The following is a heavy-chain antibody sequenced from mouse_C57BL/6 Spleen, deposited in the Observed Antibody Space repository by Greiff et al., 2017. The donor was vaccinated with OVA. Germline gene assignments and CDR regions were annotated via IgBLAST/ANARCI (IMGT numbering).Heavy chain of an antibody. CDR3: ARISLGDYYGSPDAMDY. Sequence: QVQLQQSGAELMKPGASVKLSCKATGYTFTGYWIEWVKQRPGHGLEWIGEILPGSGSTNYNAKFKGKATFTADTSSNTAYMQLSSLTTEDSAIYYCARISLGDYYGSPDAMDYWGQGTSVTVSS. CDR1: GYTFTGYW. D-gene: IGHD1-1*01. V-gene: IGHV1-9*01. J-gene: IGHJ4*01. CDR2: ILPGSGST.